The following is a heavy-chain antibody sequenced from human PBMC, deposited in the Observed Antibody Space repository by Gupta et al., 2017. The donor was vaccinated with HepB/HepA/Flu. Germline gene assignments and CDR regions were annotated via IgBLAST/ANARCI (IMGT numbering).Heavy chain of an antibody. CDR1: GYTFTGSY. D-gene: IGHD1-26*01. CDR3: ALSGSYPGFDY. V-gene: IGHV1-2*02. CDR2: INPNSGGT. J-gene: IGHJ4*02. Sequence: QVQLVQSGAEVKKPGASVKVSCKASGYTFTGSYIHCVRQAPGQGLEWMGWINPNSGGTNYAQKFQGRVTMTRDTSINTAYMELSSLTSDDTAFYYCALSGSYPGFDYWGQGTLVTVSS.